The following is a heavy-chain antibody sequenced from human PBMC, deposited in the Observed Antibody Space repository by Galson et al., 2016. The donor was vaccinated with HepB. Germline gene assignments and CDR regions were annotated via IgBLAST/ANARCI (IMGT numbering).Heavy chain of an antibody. CDR2: ISGSGDKT. Sequence: SLRLSCAASGFTFSTYWKNWVRQAPGKGLEWVSAISGSGDKTYYAGSMRGRFTISRNNSKNMLYLQMNSLTVEDTAVYYCTDGGGIAAAARGLNHWGQGTLVTVSS. J-gene: IGHJ5*02. CDR3: TDGGGIAAAARGLNH. CDR1: GFTFSTYW. D-gene: IGHD6-13*01. V-gene: IGHV3-23*01.